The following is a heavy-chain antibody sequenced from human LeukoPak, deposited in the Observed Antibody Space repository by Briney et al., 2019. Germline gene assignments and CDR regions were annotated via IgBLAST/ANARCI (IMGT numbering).Heavy chain of an antibody. J-gene: IGHJ3*02. CDR3: TRFTIVGVVDAFDI. CDR2: IRSKVYGGTT. D-gene: IGHD3-3*01. V-gene: IGHV3-49*04. CDR1: GFTFGDYA. Sequence: PGGSLRLSCTASGFTFGDYAMSWVRQAPGKGLEWVGCIRSKVYGGTTEYAASVKVRFTISRDDSKSIAYLQMTSLKTEDAGVYYCTRFTIVGVVDAFDIWGQGTMVTVSS.